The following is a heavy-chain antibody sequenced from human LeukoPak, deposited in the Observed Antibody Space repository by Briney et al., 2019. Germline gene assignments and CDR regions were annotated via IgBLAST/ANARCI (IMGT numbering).Heavy chain of an antibody. D-gene: IGHD4-17*01. CDR1: GYTFTSYG. CDR2: MNPNSGNT. CDR3: ARGTTVTSYYYYMDV. J-gene: IGHJ6*03. Sequence: ASVKVSCKASGYTFTSYGISWVRQATGQGLEWMGWMNPNSGNTGYAQKFQGRVTMTRDTSISTAYMELSSLRSEDTAVYYCARGTTVTSYYYYMDVWGKGTTVTVSS. V-gene: IGHV1-8*02.